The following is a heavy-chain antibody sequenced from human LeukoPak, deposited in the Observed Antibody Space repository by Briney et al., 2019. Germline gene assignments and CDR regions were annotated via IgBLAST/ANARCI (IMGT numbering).Heavy chain of an antibody. Sequence: PSETLSLTCAVYGGSFSGYYRSWIRQPPGKGLEWSGQINHSGSTNYNPSLKSRVTISVDTSKNQFSLKLSSVTAADTAVYYCARGGGIAARLNYFDYWGQGTLVTVSS. CDR1: GGSFSGYY. V-gene: IGHV4-34*01. J-gene: IGHJ4*02. CDR2: INHSGST. D-gene: IGHD6-6*01. CDR3: ARGGGIAARLNYFDY.